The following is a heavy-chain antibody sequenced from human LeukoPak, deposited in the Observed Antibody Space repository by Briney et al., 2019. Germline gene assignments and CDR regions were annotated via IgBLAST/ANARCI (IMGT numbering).Heavy chain of an antibody. CDR2: IIPIFGTA. CDR3: AREADRVVVIGSDAFDI. V-gene: IGHV1-69*05. D-gene: IGHD3-22*01. J-gene: IGHJ3*02. Sequence: SVKVSCKASGGTFSSYAISWVRQAPGQGLEWMGGIIPIFGTANYAQKFQGRVTITTDESTSTAYMELSSLRSEDTGVYYCAREADRVVVIGSDAFDIWGQGTMVTVSS. CDR1: GGTFSSYA.